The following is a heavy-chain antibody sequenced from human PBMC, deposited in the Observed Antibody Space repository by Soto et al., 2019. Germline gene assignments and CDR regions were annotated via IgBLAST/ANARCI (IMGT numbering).Heavy chain of an antibody. CDR2: INYSGST. J-gene: IGHJ4*02. CDR3: ARDKITGLFDY. V-gene: IGHV4-39*07. Sequence: PSETLFLTCTVSGGSISSSSYYWGWIRQPPGKGLEWIGNINYSGSTYYNPSLKSRVTISVDTSKNQFSLKLTSVTAADTAVYNCARDKITGLFDYWGQGTLVTVSS. D-gene: IGHD2-8*02. CDR1: GGSISSSSYY.